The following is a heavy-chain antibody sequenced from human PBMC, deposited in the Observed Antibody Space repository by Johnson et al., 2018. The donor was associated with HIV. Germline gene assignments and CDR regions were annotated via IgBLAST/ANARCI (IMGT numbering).Heavy chain of an antibody. D-gene: IGHD3-22*01. CDR2: LYSGGSR. Sequence: VQLVESGGGLVQPGGSLRLSCAASGFTVSSSYMSWVRQAPGTGLDWVSVLYSGGSRYYADSVKGRFIIPRDNSKNTLYLQLNSLRPEDTAVYYCTREGYYDSSGYYGAFDMWGQGTMVTVSS. CDR3: TREGYYDSSGYYGAFDM. V-gene: IGHV3-66*02. J-gene: IGHJ3*02. CDR1: GFTVSSSY.